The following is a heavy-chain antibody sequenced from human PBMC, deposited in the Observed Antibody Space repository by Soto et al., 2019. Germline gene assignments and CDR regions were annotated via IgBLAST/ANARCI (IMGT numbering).Heavy chain of an antibody. CDR3: AREKLGDIVVVVAAPWFDP. Sequence: QVQLVESGGGVVQPGRSLRLSCAASGFTFSSYAMHWVRQAPGKGLEWVAVISYDGSNKYYADSVKGRFTISRDNSKNTLYMKMNSLRAEDTAVYYCAREKLGDIVVVVAAPWFDPWGQGTLVTVSS. J-gene: IGHJ5*02. D-gene: IGHD2-15*01. CDR2: ISYDGSNK. CDR1: GFTFSSYA. V-gene: IGHV3-30-3*01.